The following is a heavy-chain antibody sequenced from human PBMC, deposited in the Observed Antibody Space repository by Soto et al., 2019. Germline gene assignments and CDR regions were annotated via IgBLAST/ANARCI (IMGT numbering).Heavy chain of an antibody. Sequence: GASVKVSCKASGFTFTSSAVQGVRQARGQRLEWIGWIVVGSGNTNYAQKFQERVTITRDMSTSTAYMELSSLRSEDTAVYYCAAEDSGSYADYWGQGTLVTVSS. CDR3: AAEDSGSYADY. D-gene: IGHD1-26*01. V-gene: IGHV1-58*01. J-gene: IGHJ4*02. CDR1: GFTFTSSA. CDR2: IVVGSGNT.